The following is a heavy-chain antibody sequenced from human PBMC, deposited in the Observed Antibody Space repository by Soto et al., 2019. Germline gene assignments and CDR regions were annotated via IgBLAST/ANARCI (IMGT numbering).Heavy chain of an antibody. D-gene: IGHD6-13*01. V-gene: IGHV1-69*04. CDR1: GGTFSSYT. CDR3: AREAAGHRGYDAFDI. Sequence: QVQLVHSGAEVKKPGSSVKVSCKASGGTFSSYTISWVRQAPGQGLEWMGRIIPILGIANYAQKFQGRVTITADKSTSTAYMELSSLRSEDTAVYYCAREAAGHRGYDAFDIWGQGTMVTVSS. CDR2: IIPILGIA. J-gene: IGHJ3*02.